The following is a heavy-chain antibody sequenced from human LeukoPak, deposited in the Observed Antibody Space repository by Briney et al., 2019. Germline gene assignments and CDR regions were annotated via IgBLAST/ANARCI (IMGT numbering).Heavy chain of an antibody. J-gene: IGHJ4*02. CDR1: GFTFSRYW. D-gene: IGHD1-1*01. CDR2: IKEDGSEN. Sequence: GGSLRLSCAASGFTFSRYWMTWVRQAPGKGLEWVANIKEDGSENSYVESVKGRFAISRDNAKNSLYLQLNSLRAEDTAVYFCARQRYSDYWGQGTLVTVSS. V-gene: IGHV3-7*01. CDR3: ARQRYSDY.